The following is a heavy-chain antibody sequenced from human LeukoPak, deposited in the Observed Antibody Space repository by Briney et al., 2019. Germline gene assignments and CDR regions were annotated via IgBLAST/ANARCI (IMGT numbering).Heavy chain of an antibody. D-gene: IGHD3-9*01. J-gene: IGHJ4*02. CDR3: ARDNSYDILSNFDY. CDR2: INQDGSER. Sequence: GGSLRLSCAASGFTFSTYWMTWVRQAPGKGLEWVANINQDGSERFYVDSVKGRFTISRDNAKKMLFLQMDSLRAEDTAVYYCARDNSYDILSNFDYWGQGTLVTVSS. V-gene: IGHV3-7*01. CDR1: GFTFSTYW.